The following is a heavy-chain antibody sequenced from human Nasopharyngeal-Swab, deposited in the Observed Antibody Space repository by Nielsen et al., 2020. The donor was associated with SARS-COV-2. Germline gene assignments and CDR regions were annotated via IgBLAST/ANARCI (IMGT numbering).Heavy chain of an antibody. J-gene: IGHJ6*02. CDR1: GFTFDDYA. V-gene: IGHV3-9*01. CDR3: AKDRLYPEVKWGNSMDV. Sequence: LSLTCAASGFTFDDYAMHWVRQAPGKGLEWVSGISWHSDSIGYADSVKGRFTMSRDNAKNSLYLQMNSLRDEDTALYYCAKDRLYPEVKWGNSMDVWGQGTTVTVSS. CDR2: ISWHSDSI. D-gene: IGHD1-26*01.